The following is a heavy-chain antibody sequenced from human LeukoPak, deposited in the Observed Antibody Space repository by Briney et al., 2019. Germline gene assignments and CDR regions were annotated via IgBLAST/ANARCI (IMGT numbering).Heavy chain of an antibody. V-gene: IGHV1-69-2*01. CDR1: GYTFTDYY. Sequence: ASVKVSCKVSGYTFTDYYMHWVQQAPGKGLEWMVLVDPEDGETIYAEKFQGRVTITADTSTDTAYMELSSLRSEDTAVYYCAIEYYYDSSGYYQYWGQGTLVTVSS. CDR2: VDPEDGET. CDR3: AIEYYYDSSGYYQY. J-gene: IGHJ4*02. D-gene: IGHD3-22*01.